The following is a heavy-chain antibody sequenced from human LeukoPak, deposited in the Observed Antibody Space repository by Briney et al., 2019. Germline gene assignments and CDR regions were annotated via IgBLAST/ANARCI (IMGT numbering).Heavy chain of an antibody. CDR2: ISYDGSNK. CDR1: ASRFTFSSYG. Sequence: GGSLRLSCAASASRFTFSSYGIHWVRQAPGKGLEWVALISYDGSNKYYADSVKGRFTISRDNSKDTMYVQMNSLRAEDTAVYYCTRDGPYMDVWGKGTTVTVSS. V-gene: IGHV3-30*19. CDR3: TRDGPYMDV. J-gene: IGHJ6*03.